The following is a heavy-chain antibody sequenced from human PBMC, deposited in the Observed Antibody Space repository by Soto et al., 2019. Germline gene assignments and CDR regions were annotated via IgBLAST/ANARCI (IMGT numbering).Heavy chain of an antibody. D-gene: IGHD1-26*01. CDR3: AKGSYSGIYSDFDY. V-gene: IGHV3-30*18. CDR1: GFTFSNYT. CDR2: ISYDVTNK. J-gene: IGHJ4*02. Sequence: SGGSLRLSCAVSGFTFSNYTMHWVRQAPGKGLEWVPMISYDVTNKNYADSVKGRFTVSRDNSKNTLYLQMNSLRAGDTAVYYCAKGSYSGIYSDFDYWGQGTLVTVSS.